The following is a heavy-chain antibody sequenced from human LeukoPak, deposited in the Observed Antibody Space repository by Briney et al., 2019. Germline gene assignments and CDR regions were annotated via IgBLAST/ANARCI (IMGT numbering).Heavy chain of an antibody. CDR2: IYSGGST. V-gene: IGHV3-53*01. J-gene: IGHJ4*02. Sequence: PGGSLRLSCAASGFAVSSNYMSWVRQAPGKGLEWVSVIYSGGSTNYADSVKGRFTISRDNSKNTLYLQMNSLRAEDTAVYYCATHSYGYSGGYWGQGTLVTVSS. CDR1: GFAVSSNY. D-gene: IGHD5-18*01. CDR3: ATHSYGYSGGY.